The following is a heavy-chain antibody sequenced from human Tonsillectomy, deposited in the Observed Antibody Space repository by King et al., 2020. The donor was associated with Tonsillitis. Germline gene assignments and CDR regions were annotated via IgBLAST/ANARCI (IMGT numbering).Heavy chain of an antibody. CDR1: GGSISSGGYS. CDR2: IYHSGST. CDR3: ARKNVHFDY. V-gene: IGHV4-30-2*01. J-gene: IGHJ4*02. Sequence: LQLQESGSGLVKPSQTLSLTCAVSGGSISSGGYSWSWIRQPPGKGLEWIGYIYHSGSTYYNPSLKSRVTISVDRSKNQFSLKLSSVTAADTAVYYCARKNVHFDYWGQGTLVTVSS.